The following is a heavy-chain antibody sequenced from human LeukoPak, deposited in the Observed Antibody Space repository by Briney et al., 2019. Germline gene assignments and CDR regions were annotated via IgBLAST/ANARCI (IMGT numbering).Heavy chain of an antibody. CDR2: ISGSGGST. CDR3: AKDAPVGAYIAARPDY. V-gene: IGHV3-23*01. D-gene: IGHD6-6*01. Sequence: GGSLRLSCAASGFTFSSYGMSWVRQAPGKGLEWVSAISGSGGSTYYADSVKGRFTISRDNSKNTLYLQMNSLRAEDTAVYYCAKDAPVGAYIAARPDYWGQGTLVTVSS. CDR1: GFTFSSYG. J-gene: IGHJ4*02.